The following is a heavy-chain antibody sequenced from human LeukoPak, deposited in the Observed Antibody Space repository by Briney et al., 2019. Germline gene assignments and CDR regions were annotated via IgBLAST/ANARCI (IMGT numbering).Heavy chain of an antibody. CDR3: AREPGIVGATGAFDI. CDR1: GGSLSSSSYY. CDR2: IYYSGST. Sequence: SETLSLTCTVSGGSLSSSSYYWGWLRQPPGTGLEWLGSIYYSGSTYYNPSLKSRVTISVDKSKNQFSLKLSSVTAADTAVYYCAREPGIVGATGAFDIWGQGTMVTVSS. D-gene: IGHD1-26*01. J-gene: IGHJ3*02. V-gene: IGHV4-39*07.